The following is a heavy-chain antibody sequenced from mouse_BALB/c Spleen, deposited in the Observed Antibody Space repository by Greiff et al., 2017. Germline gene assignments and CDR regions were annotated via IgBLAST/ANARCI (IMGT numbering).Heavy chain of an antibody. Sequence: EVKLVESGPGLVKPSQSLSLTCTVTGYSITSDYAWNWIRQFPGNKLEWMGYISYSGSTSYNPSLKSRISITRDTSKNQFFLQLNSVTTEDTATYYCARTTVVAPRAMDYWGQGTSVTVSS. CDR2: ISYSGST. J-gene: IGHJ4*01. V-gene: IGHV3-2*02. CDR3: ARTTVVAPRAMDY. CDR1: GYSITSDYA. D-gene: IGHD1-1*01.